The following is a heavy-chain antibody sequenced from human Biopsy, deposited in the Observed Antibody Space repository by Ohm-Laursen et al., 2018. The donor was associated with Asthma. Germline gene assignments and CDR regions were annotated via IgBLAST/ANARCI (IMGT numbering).Heavy chain of an antibody. J-gene: IGHJ6*02. CDR2: NMTVFGPK. V-gene: IGHV1-69*13. CDR3: ARCQVGYSSGWSLLLKKIYYSGMDV. CDR1: GGTFRNFA. Sequence: ASVKASCNALGGTFRNFAISWARQAPGQGLECLGGNMTVFGPKNHAQQFQGRVTLIADESTSTAYLEVTSLRSEDPAIYYCARCQVGYSSGWSLLLKKIYYSGMDVWGQGTAVTVSS. D-gene: IGHD6-19*01.